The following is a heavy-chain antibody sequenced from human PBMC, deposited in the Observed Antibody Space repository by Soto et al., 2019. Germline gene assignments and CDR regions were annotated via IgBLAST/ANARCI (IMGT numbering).Heavy chain of an antibody. CDR2: IRPEGNEQ. V-gene: IGHV3-7*01. Sequence: EVKLVESGGGLVQPGGTLRLSCVESGSGVKFRSSWMAWVRQAPGQGLEWVAKIRPEGNEQYYMDSERGRLTISRDKAKNSRYLHMNRLRDEDTAVFYCAGEEWWRLDPWGQGTRVTVSS. D-gene: IGHD2-15*01. CDR3: AGEEWWRLDP. CDR1: GVKFRSSW. J-gene: IGHJ5*02.